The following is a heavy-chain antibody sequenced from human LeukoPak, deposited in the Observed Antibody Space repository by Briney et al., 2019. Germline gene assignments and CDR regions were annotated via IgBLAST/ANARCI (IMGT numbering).Heavy chain of an antibody. J-gene: IGHJ3*02. D-gene: IGHD1-26*01. CDR1: GYTFTSYD. Sequence: ASVKVSCKASGYTFTSYDINWVRQATGQGLEWMGWMNPNSGNTGYAQKFQGRVTMTRNTSISTTYMELSSLRSEDTAVYYCAGEVGATHYEDAFDIWGQGTMVTVPS. CDR2: MNPNSGNT. V-gene: IGHV1-8*01. CDR3: AGEVGATHYEDAFDI.